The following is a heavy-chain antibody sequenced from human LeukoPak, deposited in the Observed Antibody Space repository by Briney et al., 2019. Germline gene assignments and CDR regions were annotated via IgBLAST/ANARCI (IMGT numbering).Heavy chain of an antibody. D-gene: IGHD6-19*01. CDR2: TYYRSKWYD. V-gene: IGHV6-1*01. CDR3: ARVGRYSSGWYGSFDY. J-gene: IGHJ4*02. Sequence: SQTLSLTCAISGDSVSSNSAAWNWIRQSPSRGLEWLGRTYYRSKWYDDYAVSVKSRITIKPDTSKNQFSLQLNSVTPEDTAVYYCARVGRYSSGWYGSFDYWGQGTLVTVSS. CDR1: GDSVSSNSAA.